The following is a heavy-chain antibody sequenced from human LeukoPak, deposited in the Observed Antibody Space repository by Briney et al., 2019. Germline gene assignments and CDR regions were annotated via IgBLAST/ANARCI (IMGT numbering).Heavy chain of an antibody. Sequence: PGGSLRLSCAASGFTFSSYAMSWVRQAPGKGLEWVSAISGSGGSAYYADSVKGRFTISRDNSKNTLYLQMNSLRAEDTAVYYCSRSIAAAGTGYWGQGTLVTVSS. V-gene: IGHV3-23*01. CDR1: GFTFSSYA. CDR3: SRSIAAAGTGY. CDR2: ISGSGGSA. J-gene: IGHJ4*02. D-gene: IGHD6-13*01.